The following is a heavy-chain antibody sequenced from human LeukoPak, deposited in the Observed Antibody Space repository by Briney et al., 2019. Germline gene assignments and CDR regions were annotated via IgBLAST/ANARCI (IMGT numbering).Heavy chain of an antibody. CDR3: ARGSRGYCTGTSCYGQDAFDI. J-gene: IGHJ3*02. V-gene: IGHV1-69*13. CDR1: GGTFSSSD. D-gene: IGHD2-2*01. CDR2: IIPIFATS. Sequence: SVKVSCKASGGTFSSSDISWVRQAPGQGLEWMGGIIPIFATSNYAQKFQGRVTITADESTSTVYMDLSSLRSEDTAVYYCARGSRGYCTGTSCYGQDAFDIWGQGTMVTVSS.